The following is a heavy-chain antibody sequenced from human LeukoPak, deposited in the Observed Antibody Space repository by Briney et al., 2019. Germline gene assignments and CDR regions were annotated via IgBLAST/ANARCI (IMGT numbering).Heavy chain of an antibody. J-gene: IGHJ4*02. CDR2: ISSSSSYI. V-gene: IGHV3-21*01. D-gene: IGHD6-19*01. CDR1: GFTFSSYR. CDR3: ARAPGIAVAGTLVFAYYFDY. Sequence: GGSLRLSCAASGFTFSSYRMNWVRQARGKGLEWVSSISSSSSYIYYADSVKGRFTISRDNANNSLYLQMNSLRAEDTAVYYCARAPGIAVAGTLVFAYYFDYWGQGTLVTVSS.